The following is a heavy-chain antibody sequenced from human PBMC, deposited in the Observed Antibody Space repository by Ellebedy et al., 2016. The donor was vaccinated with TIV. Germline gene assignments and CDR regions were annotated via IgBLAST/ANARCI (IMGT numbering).Heavy chain of an antibody. CDR1: GFTFSTYS. CDR3: AKKGPEGSFDF. CDR2: ISSSGGHI. Sequence: PGGSLRFSCAASGFTFSTYSMSWVRQAPGKGLEWVSSISSSGGHIYYADSVQGRFTISRDNAKNSLSLQMNSLRGEDTALYYCAKKGPEGSFDFWGLGTLVTVSS. V-gene: IGHV3-21*01. J-gene: IGHJ4*02.